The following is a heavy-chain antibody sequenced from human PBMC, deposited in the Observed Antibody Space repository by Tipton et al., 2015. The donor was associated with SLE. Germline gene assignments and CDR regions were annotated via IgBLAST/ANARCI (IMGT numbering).Heavy chain of an antibody. Sequence: TLSLTCTVSGGSISSSSYYWAWIRQPPGKGLEWIGNLYYTGSTYYNPSLKSRVTISVDTSKNQFSLKLSSVTAADTAVYYCARYMGYCTTTGCPGWFDPWGQGTLVTVSS. CDR1: GGSISSSSYY. V-gene: IGHV4-39*07. CDR2: LYYTGST. CDR3: ARYMGYCTTTGCPGWFDP. J-gene: IGHJ5*02. D-gene: IGHD2-2*01.